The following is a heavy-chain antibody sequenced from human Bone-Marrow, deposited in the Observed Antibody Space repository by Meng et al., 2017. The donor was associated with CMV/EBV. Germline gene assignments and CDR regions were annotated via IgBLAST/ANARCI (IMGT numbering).Heavy chain of an antibody. V-gene: IGHV3-48*03. Sequence: GGSLRRSCKASGVTFSSYEMRWVRQGPGKGLEWISYISGGGRTKFYADSVKGRFTVSRDNAKNSLFLQMNSLRVEDTAIYYCARDCGGDCYLGYNGLDVSGQGTKVTVSS. CDR1: GVTFSSYE. J-gene: IGHJ6*02. CDR3: ARDCGGDCYLGYNGLDV. CDR2: ISGGGRTK. D-gene: IGHD2-21*01.